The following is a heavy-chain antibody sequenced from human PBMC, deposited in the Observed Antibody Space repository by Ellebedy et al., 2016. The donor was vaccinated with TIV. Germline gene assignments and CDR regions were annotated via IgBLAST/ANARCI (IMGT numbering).Heavy chain of an antibody. Sequence: GGSLRLSCAASGFTFSSFAMHWVRQPPGKGLEWLSVISAGGSSISQADSVKGRFTITRDNSKNTLYAQMNRLTTEDTAVYYCAKGSSSGFNYDRVGLEYWGQGTVVTVSS. CDR3: AKGSSSGFNYDRVGLEY. CDR2: ISAGGSSI. J-gene: IGHJ4*02. CDR1: GFTFSSFA. D-gene: IGHD3-16*01. V-gene: IGHV3-23*01.